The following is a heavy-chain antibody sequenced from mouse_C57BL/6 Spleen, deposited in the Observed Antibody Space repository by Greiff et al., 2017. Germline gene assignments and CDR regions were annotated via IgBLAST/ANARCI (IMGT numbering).Heavy chain of an antibody. CDR2: IDPANGNT. Sequence: EVQLQQSVAELVRPGASVKLSCTASGFNIKNTYMHWVKQRPEQGLEWIGRIDPANGNTKYAPKFQGKATITADTSSNTAYLQRSSLTSEDTSIYYCASFYDYDGTWFAYWGQGTLVTVSA. V-gene: IGHV14-3*01. J-gene: IGHJ3*01. D-gene: IGHD2-4*01. CDR1: GFNIKNTY. CDR3: ASFYDYDGTWFAY.